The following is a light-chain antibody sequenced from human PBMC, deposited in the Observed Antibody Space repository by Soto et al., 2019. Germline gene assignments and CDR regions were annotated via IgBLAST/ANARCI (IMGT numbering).Light chain of an antibody. CDR2: GAS. CDR3: QQYGSSPET. CDR1: QSVSSSY. V-gene: IGKV3-20*01. J-gene: IGKJ1*01. Sequence: EIVLTQSPGTLSLSPGERATLSCRASQSVSSSYLAWYQQKPGQAPRLLIYGASSRATGIPDRFSGSGSGTDFTLTISRLEPEDVAVYYCQQYGSSPETFVQGTKVEIK.